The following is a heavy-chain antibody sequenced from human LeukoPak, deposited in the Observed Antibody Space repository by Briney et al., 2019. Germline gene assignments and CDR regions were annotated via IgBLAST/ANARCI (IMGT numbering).Heavy chain of an antibody. CDR3: ARDRRYSGYDGLDY. Sequence: PSETLSLTCTVSGASVSSGTYYWSWIRQPPGKGLEWIGYIYYSGSTNSNPSLKSRVTISVDTSKYQLSLKLTSVTAADTAVYYCARDRRYSGYDGLDYWGQGTPVAVSA. CDR2: IYYSGST. V-gene: IGHV4-61*01. J-gene: IGHJ4*02. D-gene: IGHD5-12*01. CDR1: GASVSSGTYY.